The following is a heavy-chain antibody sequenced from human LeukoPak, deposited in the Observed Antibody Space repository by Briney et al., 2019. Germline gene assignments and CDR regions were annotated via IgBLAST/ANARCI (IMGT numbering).Heavy chain of an antibody. D-gene: IGHD5-24*01. CDR3: TSFNRDGYKNFDY. V-gene: IGHV5-51*01. J-gene: IGHJ4*02. CDR2: IYPGDSDT. CDR1: GYRFTTYW. Sequence: GESPKISCKGSGYRFTTYWIGWVRQMPGKGLEWMGIIYPGDSDTRYSPSFQGQVTISADKSISTAYLQWSSLKASDTAMYYCTSFNRDGYKNFDYWGQGTLVTVSS.